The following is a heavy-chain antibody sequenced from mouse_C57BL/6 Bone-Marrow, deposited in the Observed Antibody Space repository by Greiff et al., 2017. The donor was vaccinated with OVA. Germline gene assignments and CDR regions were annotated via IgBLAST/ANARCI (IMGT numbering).Heavy chain of an antibody. J-gene: IGHJ2*01. CDR1: GYAFSSSW. D-gene: IGHD2-5*01. CDR3: ARSYYSNYGDY. Sequence: VMLVESGPELVKPGASVKISCKASGYAFSSSWMNWVKQRPGKGLEWIGRIYPGDGDTNYNGKFKGKATLTADKSSSTAYMQLSSLTSEDSAVYFCARSYYSNYGDYWGQGTTLTVSS. V-gene: IGHV1-82*01. CDR2: IYPGDGDT.